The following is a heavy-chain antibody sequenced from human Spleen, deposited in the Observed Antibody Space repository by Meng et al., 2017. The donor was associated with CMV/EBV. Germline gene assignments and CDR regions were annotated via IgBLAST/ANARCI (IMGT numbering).Heavy chain of an antibody. Sequence: GESLKISCEASGFSFNIYWMSWVRQAPGKGPEWVANIKEDGTENHYADSVKGRFTISRDNAKNSLYLQVNSLRAEDTAVYYCARDQPGGYCSGFCYYGMDVWGQGTTVTVSS. V-gene: IGHV3-7*01. CDR3: ARDQPGGYCSGFCYYGMDV. D-gene: IGHD2-15*01. CDR2: IKEDGTEN. CDR1: GFSFNIYW. J-gene: IGHJ6*02.